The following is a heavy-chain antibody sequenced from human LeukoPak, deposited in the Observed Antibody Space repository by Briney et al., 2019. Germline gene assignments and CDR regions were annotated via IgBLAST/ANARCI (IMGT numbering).Heavy chain of an antibody. V-gene: IGHV4-59*01. CDR1: GGSMSGYC. J-gene: IGHJ6*03. CDR3: ARFGVIVAAAMSGSTHFYMDV. Sequence: SETLSLTCTVSGGSMSGYCWSGIRQPPGKGLECIGNIYYSGSTNYNPSLKSRLTISVDTSKNRFSLNLASVTAADTAVYYCARFGVIVAAAMSGSTHFYMDVWGKGTTVTVSS. CDR2: IYYSGST. D-gene: IGHD2-2*01.